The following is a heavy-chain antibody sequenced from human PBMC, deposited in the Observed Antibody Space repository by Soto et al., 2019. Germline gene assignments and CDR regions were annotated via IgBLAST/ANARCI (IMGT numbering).Heavy chain of an antibody. D-gene: IGHD1-26*01. J-gene: IGHJ5*02. V-gene: IGHV1-8*01. CDR1: GYTFTSYD. CDR2: MNPNSGNT. Sequence: ASVKVSCKASGYTFTSYDINWVRQATGQGLEWMGWMNPNSGNTGYAQKFQGRVTMTRNTSISTAYMELSSLRSEETAVYYCARGPLWELLKQTGWFDPWGQGTLVTVSS. CDR3: ARGPLWELLKQTGWFDP.